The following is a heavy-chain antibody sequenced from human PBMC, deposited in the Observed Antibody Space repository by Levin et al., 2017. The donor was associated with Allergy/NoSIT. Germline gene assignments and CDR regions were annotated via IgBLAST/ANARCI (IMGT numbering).Heavy chain of an antibody. J-gene: IGHJ4*02. D-gene: IGHD4-11*01. Sequence: LSLTCAASGFTFSDSYMSWIRQAPGKGLEWVSYISSSGSTIYYADSVKGRFTISRDNAKNSLYLQMNSLRAEDTAVYYCARDGTTVTTIYWGQGTLVTVSS. CDR3: ARDGTTVTTIY. CDR2: ISSSGSTI. CDR1: GFTFSDSY. V-gene: IGHV3-11*01.